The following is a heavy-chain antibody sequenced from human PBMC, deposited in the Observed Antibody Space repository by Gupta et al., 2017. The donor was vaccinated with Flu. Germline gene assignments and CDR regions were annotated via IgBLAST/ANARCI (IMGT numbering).Heavy chain of an antibody. V-gene: IGHV1-46*03. J-gene: IGHJ3*02. CDR3: LSRQGDGTLRRELAGWAFDAFDI. CDR2: INVRAYST. CDR1: GYTFTDYY. D-gene: IGHD3-16*01. Sequence: QVQLVQSGAEVKQPGASVKVSFKASGYTFTDYYFHWVRQAPGQGLEWMGVINVRAYSTIYAQRLRGRVTMTSDMSTTTLYMELSSLRSEDTAIYYCLSRQGDGTLRRELAGWAFDAFDIWGQGTMVTVSS.